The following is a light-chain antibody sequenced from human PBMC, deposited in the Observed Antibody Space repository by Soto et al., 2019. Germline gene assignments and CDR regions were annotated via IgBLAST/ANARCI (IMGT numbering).Light chain of an antibody. CDR2: GAS. V-gene: IGKV3-20*01. Sequence: IVLTQSPGTLSLSPGERATLSCRASQSVSASHLAWYQQKPGQAPRLLLYGASTRATGIPDRFSGSGSGTDFTLTITRVEPKDFAVFYCQHYGSSPLTFGGGTKVEIK. CDR1: QSVSASH. J-gene: IGKJ4*01. CDR3: QHYGSSPLT.